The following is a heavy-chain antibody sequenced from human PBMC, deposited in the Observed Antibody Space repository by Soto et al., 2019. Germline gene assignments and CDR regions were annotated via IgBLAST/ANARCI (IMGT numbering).Heavy chain of an antibody. J-gene: IGHJ3*02. Sequence: GASVKVSCTVSGYTLTALSMHWVRQAPGKGLEWMGGFDPEDGETIYAQKFQGRVTMTEDTSTDTAYMELSSLRSEDTAVYYCATVGWDGGFDIWGQGTMVTVSS. CDR2: FDPEDGET. CDR3: ATVGWDGGFDI. V-gene: IGHV1-24*01. CDR1: GYTLTALS. D-gene: IGHD3-16*01.